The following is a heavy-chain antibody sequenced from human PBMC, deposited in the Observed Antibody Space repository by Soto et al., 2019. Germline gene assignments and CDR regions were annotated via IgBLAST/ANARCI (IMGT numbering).Heavy chain of an antibody. J-gene: IGHJ4*02. CDR2: INHSGST. D-gene: IGHD3-16*01. Sequence: SETLSLTCAVYGGSFSGYYWSWIRQPPGKGLEWIGEINHSGSTNYNPSLKSRVTISVDTSKNQFSLYLQMNSLRAEDTAVYYCTRTRGGEGDFDYWGQGALVTVSS. CDR3: TRTRGGEGDFDY. V-gene: IGHV4-34*01. CDR1: GGSFSGYY.